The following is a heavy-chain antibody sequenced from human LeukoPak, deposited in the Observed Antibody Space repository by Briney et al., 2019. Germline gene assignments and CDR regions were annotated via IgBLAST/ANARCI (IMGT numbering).Heavy chain of an antibody. CDR3: ARELYSSSWYAGFDY. CDR2: INTDGSST. Sequence: GGSLRLSCAASGFTFSSYAMSWVRQAPGKGLEWVSHINTDGSSTAYADSVKGRFTISRDNAKNSLYLQMNSLRAEDTAVYYCARELYSSSWYAGFDYWGQGTLVTVSS. J-gene: IGHJ4*02. V-gene: IGHV3-74*01. CDR1: GFTFSSYA. D-gene: IGHD6-13*01.